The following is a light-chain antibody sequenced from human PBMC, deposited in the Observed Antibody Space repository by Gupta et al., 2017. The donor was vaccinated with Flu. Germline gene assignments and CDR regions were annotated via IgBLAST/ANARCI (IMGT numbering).Light chain of an antibody. CDR1: QSISTW. J-gene: IGKJ3*01. CDR2: KAS. V-gene: IGKV1-5*03. Sequence: DIQMTQSPSTLSASVGDRFTITCRTSQSISTWLAWYQPKPGKGPKLLIYKASSLESGVPSRFSGSGSGMEFTLSLSSLQPDDFATYYRQQYNSYSPRTFGPGTKVDVK. CDR3: QQYNSYSPRT.